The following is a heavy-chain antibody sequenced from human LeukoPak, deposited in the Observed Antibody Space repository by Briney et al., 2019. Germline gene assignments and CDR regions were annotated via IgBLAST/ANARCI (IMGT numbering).Heavy chain of an antibody. CDR2: INPRSNFI. V-gene: IGHV3-21*06. D-gene: IGHD3-22*01. CDR3: ATSGRTQDSSGYYYYAY. CDR1: GFTFSTSA. J-gene: IGHJ4*02. Sequence: GESLRLSCSASGFTFSTSAMSWVRQAPGKALELVSSINPRSNFIDYAGSVRGRFTISRDNARNSLYLQMNSLRAEDTAVYYCATSGRTQDSSGYYYYAYWGQETLVTVSS.